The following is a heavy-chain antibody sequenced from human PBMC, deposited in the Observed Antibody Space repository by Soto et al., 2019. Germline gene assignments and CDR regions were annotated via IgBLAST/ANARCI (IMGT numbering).Heavy chain of an antibody. D-gene: IGHD6-6*01. Sequence: QVQLVESGGGVVQPGGSLRLSCVASGFIFSNFGMHWVRQAPGTGLEWVAVISSDEKIKQYADSVRGRFAISRDNSKNTLYLPMNSLRAEETAIDYCARGLRSVLDYWGQGTLVTVSS. V-gene: IGHV3-33*01. CDR2: ISSDEKIK. J-gene: IGHJ4*02. CDR3: ARGLRSVLDY. CDR1: GFIFSNFG.